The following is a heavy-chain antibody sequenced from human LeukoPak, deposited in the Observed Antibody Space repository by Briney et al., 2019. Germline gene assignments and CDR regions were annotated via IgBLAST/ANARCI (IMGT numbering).Heavy chain of an antibody. CDR3: AKESDFWSGYYRSNFDY. CDR2: INPNSGGT. V-gene: IGHV1-2*02. CDR1: GYTFTGYY. J-gene: IGHJ4*02. Sequence: ASVKVSCKASGYTFTGYYMHWVRQAPGQGLEWMGWINPNSGGTNYAQKFQGRVTMTRDTSISTAYMELSRLRSDDTAVYYCAKESDFWSGYYRSNFDYWGQGTLVTAAS. D-gene: IGHD3-3*01.